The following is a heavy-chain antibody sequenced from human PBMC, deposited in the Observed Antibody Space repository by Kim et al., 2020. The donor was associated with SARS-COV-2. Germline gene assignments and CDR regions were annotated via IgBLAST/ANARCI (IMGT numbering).Heavy chain of an antibody. J-gene: IGHJ4*01. CDR2: IKRKPDGGTT. D-gene: IGHD6-6*01. Sequence: GGSLRLSCVASGFTFSKAWMSWARQAPGKGLEWVGRIKRKPDGGTTDYATPVKGRFTVSRDDSKNTLYLQLNGLKTEDTALYYCTTDRGIAALPIFD. CDR1: GFTFSKAW. V-gene: IGHV3-15*01. CDR3: TTDRGIAALPIFD.